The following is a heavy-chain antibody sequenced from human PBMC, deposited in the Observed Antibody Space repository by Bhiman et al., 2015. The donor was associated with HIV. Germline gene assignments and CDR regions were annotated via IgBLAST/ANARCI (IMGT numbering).Heavy chain of an antibody. Sequence: EVQLVESGGGLVKPGGSLRLSCAASGFTFSIYSMNWVRQAPGKGLEWVSSISSSSSYIYYADSVKGRFTISRDNAKNSLYLQMNSLRVEDTAFYYCAKDINALPHYYFDNWGQGTLVTVSS. CDR1: GFTFSIYS. J-gene: IGHJ4*02. CDR3: AKDINALPHYYFDN. D-gene: IGHD2-15*01. V-gene: IGHV3-21*04. CDR2: ISSSSSYI.